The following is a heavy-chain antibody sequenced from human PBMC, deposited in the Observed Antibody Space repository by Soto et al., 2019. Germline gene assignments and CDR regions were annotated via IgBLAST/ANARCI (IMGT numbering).Heavy chain of an antibody. Sequence: QVQLVESGGGVVQPGRSLRLSCAASGFTFSSYGMHWVRQAPGKGLEWVAVIWYDGSNKHYADPVKGRFTISRDNSKNTLSLQMNSLRAEDTAIYYCARDIDWYSNSSGFDNWGQGTLVTFSS. CDR1: GFTFSSYG. CDR2: IWYDGSNK. CDR3: ARDIDWYSNSSGFDN. J-gene: IGHJ4*02. D-gene: IGHD1-26*01. V-gene: IGHV3-33*01.